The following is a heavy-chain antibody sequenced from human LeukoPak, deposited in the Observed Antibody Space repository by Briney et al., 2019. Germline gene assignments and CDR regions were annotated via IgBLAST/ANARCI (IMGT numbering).Heavy chain of an antibody. V-gene: IGHV3-49*04. CDR2: IRSKAYGGTT. CDR1: GFTFGYYT. D-gene: IGHD3-22*01. J-gene: IGHJ4*02. Sequence: GGSLRLSCTASGFTFGYYTMIWVRQAPGKGLEWVGFIRSKAYGGTTESAASVKGRFTISREDSKSIAYLQMNSLKTEDTAVYYCTRDNDYDSSGYYCFDSWGQGTLVTVSS. CDR3: TRDNDYDSSGYYCFDS.